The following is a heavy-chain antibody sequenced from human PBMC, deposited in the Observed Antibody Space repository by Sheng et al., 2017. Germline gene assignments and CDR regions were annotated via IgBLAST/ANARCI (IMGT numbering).Heavy chain of an antibody. CDR1: GFTFDDYG. CDR3: ARISGNWNYDYYYYMDV. J-gene: IGHJ6*03. D-gene: IGHD1-1*01. CDR2: INWNGGST. V-gene: IGHV3-20*01. Sequence: EVQLVESGGGVVRPGGSLRLSCAASGFTFDDYGMSWVRQAPGKGLEWVSGINWNGGSTGYADSVKGRFTISRDNAKNSLYLQMNSLRAEDTALYHCARISGNWNYDYYYYMDVWGKGTTVTVSS.